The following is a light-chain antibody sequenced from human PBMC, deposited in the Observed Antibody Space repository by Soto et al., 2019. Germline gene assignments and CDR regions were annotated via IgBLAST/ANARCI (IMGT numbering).Light chain of an antibody. V-gene: IGKV3-11*01. J-gene: IGKJ4*01. CDR3: QQRSDWLT. CDR1: QSVSSY. Sequence: ELVLTQSPATLSLSPGERATLSCRASQSVSSYLVWYQQKPGQAPRLLIYDASNRATGIPARFSGSGSGTDFTLTISSLEPEDFAVYYCQQRSDWLTFGGGTKVDIK. CDR2: DAS.